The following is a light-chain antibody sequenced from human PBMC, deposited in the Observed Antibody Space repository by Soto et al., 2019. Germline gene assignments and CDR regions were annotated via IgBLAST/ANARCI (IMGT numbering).Light chain of an antibody. Sequence: DIQMTQSPSSLSASVGDRVTITCRASQGSSNALGWYQQKPGKAPKRLISSASSLQSGVPSRFSGSVSGTEVKLTIRSLQPEYFATYYCLQHSSYPRTFGQGTKVEIK. CDR3: LQHSSYPRT. CDR1: QGSSNA. J-gene: IGKJ1*01. CDR2: SAS. V-gene: IGKV1-17*01.